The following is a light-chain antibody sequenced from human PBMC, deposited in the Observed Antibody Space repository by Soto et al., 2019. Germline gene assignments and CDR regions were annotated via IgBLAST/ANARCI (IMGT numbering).Light chain of an antibody. Sequence: VMTQSPATLSVSPGQRATLSCRASQSVAGKLAWYQKTPGQAPRLLIYGASTRATGIPARFSGSGSGTELTITISSMQYEEVAVYECQQYNNWTRTFGQGTKVDI. J-gene: IGKJ1*01. CDR3: QQYNNWTRT. CDR1: QSVAGK. V-gene: IGKV3-15*01. CDR2: GAS.